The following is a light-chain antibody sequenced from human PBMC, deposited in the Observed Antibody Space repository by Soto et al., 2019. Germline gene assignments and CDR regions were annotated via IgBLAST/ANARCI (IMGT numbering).Light chain of an antibody. V-gene: IGLV8-61*01. Sequence: QAVVTQEPSFSVSPGGTVTLTCGLRSGSVSTSYYPSWYQQTPGQAPRTLIYNTNTRSSGVPDRFSGSILGNKAALTITGDQADDESDYYCVLYMCSGISMFCGGTKVTVL. CDR3: VLYMCSGISM. CDR2: NTN. J-gene: IGLJ3*02. CDR1: SGSVSTSYY.